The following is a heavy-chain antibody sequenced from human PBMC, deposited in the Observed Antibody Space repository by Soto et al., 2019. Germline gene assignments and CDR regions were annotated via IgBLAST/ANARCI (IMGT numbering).Heavy chain of an antibody. CDR3: ARDGSGSTHQFDY. CDR1: GFTFSTYG. Sequence: QVQLGESGGGVGQPGWSLRLSCAASGFTFSTYGMHWVRQAPGKGLEWVAVIWYDGSNKYYADSVKGRFTISRDNSKNTLYLRMNSLRVEDTAVYYCARDGSGSTHQFDYGGQGTLVPVSS. V-gene: IGHV3-33*01. D-gene: IGHD1-26*01. J-gene: IGHJ4*02. CDR2: IWYDGSNK.